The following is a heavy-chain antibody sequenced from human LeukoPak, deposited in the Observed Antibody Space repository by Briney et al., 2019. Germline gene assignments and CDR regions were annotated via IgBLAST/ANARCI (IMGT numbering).Heavy chain of an antibody. CDR3: AGGDIEIYPAAYGATTPIYHYGMDV. Sequence: SETLSLTCTVSGGSISSYYWIWMRQPAGKGLEWIGRLYPCGTTNYNPSLKSRVTMSIDTSKNQFFLNLSSVTAAATAVYYCAGGDIEIYPAAYGATTPIYHYGMDVWGPGTTVTVSS. V-gene: IGHV4-4*07. J-gene: IGHJ6*02. D-gene: IGHD2/OR15-2a*01. CDR1: GGSISSYY. CDR2: LYPCGTT.